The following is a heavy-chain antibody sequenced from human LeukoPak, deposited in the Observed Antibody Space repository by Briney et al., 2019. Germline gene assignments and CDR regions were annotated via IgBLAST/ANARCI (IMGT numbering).Heavy chain of an antibody. D-gene: IGHD6-19*01. CDR3: ARVSSGWSPDY. Sequence: GGSLRLSXAASGFTFDDYGMSWVCQAPGKGLEWVSGINWNGGSTGYADSVKGRFTISRDNAKNSLYLQMNSLRAEDTALYYCARVSSGWSPDYWGQGTLVTVSS. V-gene: IGHV3-20*04. CDR2: INWNGGST. CDR1: GFTFDDYG. J-gene: IGHJ4*02.